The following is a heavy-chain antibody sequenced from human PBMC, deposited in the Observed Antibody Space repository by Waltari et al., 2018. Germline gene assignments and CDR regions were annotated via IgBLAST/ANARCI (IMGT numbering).Heavy chain of an antibody. J-gene: IGHJ4*02. CDR1: GGTFSSYA. V-gene: IGHV1-69*08. Sequence: QVQLVQSGAEVKKPGSSVKVSCKASGGTFSSYAISWVRRAPGQGLEWMGRIIPIFGTANYAQKFQGRVTITADKSTSTAYMELSSLRSEDTAVYYCARDHGVELSYDTPFDYWGQGTLVTVSS. D-gene: IGHD3-16*02. CDR3: ARDHGVELSYDTPFDY. CDR2: IIPIFGTA.